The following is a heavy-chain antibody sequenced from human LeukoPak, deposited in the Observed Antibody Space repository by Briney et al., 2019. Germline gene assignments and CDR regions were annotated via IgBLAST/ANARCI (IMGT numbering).Heavy chain of an antibody. Sequence: GGSLRLSCAASGFTFSSYGMHWVRQPPGKGLEWVANIKQDGSEKYYVDSVKGRFTISRDNAKNLLYLQMNSLRAEDTAVYYCARSRGLDFWGQGTLVTVSS. CDR3: ARSRGLDF. J-gene: IGHJ4*02. V-gene: IGHV3-7*05. CDR1: GFTFSSYG. CDR2: IKQDGSEK.